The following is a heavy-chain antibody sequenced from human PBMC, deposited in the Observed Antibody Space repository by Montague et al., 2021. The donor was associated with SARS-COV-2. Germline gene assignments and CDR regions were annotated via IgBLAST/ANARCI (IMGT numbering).Heavy chain of an antibody. J-gene: IGHJ4*02. V-gene: IGHV4-59*08. CDR2: ISDSGST. CDR1: GGSLNNYF. CDR3: ARVDSSGPGEY. D-gene: IGHD3-22*01. Sequence: SKTLSLTCTVSGGSLNNYFCSWIRQPPGKGLEWVGYISDSGSTKYNPTLHRRVTITVDTARNQISLKLLSVTAADTAFYYCARVDSSGPGEYWGQGILVSVSS.